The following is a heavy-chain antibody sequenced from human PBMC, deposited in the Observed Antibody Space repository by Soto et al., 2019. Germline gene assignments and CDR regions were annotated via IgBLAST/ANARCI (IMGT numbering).Heavy chain of an antibody. CDR2: IIPIFGTA. CDR3: ARDPMHCSGGSCLTYYYYGMDV. Sequence: QVQLVQSGAEVKKPGSSVKVSCKASGGTFSSYAISWVRQAPGQGLEWMGGIIPIFGTANYAQKFQGRVTITADESTSTAYMELSSLRSEDTAVYYCARDPMHCSGGSCLTYYYYGMDVWGQGTTVTVSS. J-gene: IGHJ6*02. V-gene: IGHV1-69*01. CDR1: GGTFSSYA. D-gene: IGHD2-15*01.